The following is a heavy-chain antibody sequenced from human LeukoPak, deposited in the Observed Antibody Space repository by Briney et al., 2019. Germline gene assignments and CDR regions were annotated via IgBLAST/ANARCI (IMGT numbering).Heavy chain of an antibody. D-gene: IGHD3-22*01. CDR1: GYTFTSYG. Sequence: ASVKVSCKASGYTFTSYGISWVRQAPGQGLEGMGWISAYNGNTNYAQKRQGRVTMTTDTSTSTAYMELRSLRSDDTAVYYCARELYYYDSSGYYSHAFDIWGQGTMVTVSS. CDR2: ISAYNGNT. V-gene: IGHV1-18*01. CDR3: ARELYYYDSSGYYSHAFDI. J-gene: IGHJ3*02.